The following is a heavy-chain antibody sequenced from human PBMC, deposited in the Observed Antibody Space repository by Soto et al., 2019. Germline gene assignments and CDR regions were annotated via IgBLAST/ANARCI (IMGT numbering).Heavy chain of an antibody. CDR1: GFTFSSYG. CDR2: ISYDGSNK. CDR3: AKDPVAASLGYFDY. J-gene: IGHJ4*02. D-gene: IGHD2-15*01. V-gene: IGHV3-30*18. Sequence: PGGSLRLSCAASGFTFSSYGMHWVRQAPGKGLEWVAVISYDGSNKYYADSVKGRFTISRDNSKNTLYLQMNSLRAEDTAVYYCAKDPVAASLGYFDYRGQGTLVTVSS.